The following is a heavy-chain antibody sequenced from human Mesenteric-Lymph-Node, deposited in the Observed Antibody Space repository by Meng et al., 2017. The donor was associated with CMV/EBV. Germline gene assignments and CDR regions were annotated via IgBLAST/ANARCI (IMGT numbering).Heavy chain of an antibody. Sequence: GESLKISCAASGFTFSSYEMNWVRQAPGKGLEWVSSITTGSDIYYAESVKGRFTISRDNAKNSLILQMNSLRVEDTAVYYCARDCNSASCYWGFQHWGQGTLVTVSS. CDR2: ITTGSDI. J-gene: IGHJ1*01. D-gene: IGHD2-2*01. CDR1: GFTFSSYE. V-gene: IGHV3-21*06. CDR3: ARDCNSASCYWGFQH.